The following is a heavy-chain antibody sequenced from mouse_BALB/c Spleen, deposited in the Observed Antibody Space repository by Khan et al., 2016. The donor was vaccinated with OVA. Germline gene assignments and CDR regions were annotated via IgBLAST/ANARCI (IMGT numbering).Heavy chain of an antibody. CDR3: ARAYYRYDGYYAMDY. J-gene: IGHJ4*01. V-gene: IGHV2-6-4*01. CDR1: GFSLSRYN. CDR2: IWGGGGT. Sequence: VQLVESGPGLVAPSQSLSITCTVSGFSLSRYNIHWVRQPPGKGLEWLGMIWGGGGTDYNSTLKIRLSIIKDNSKSQVFLEMNSLQTDDTAMYFCARAYYRYDGYYAMDYGGQGTSVTVSS. D-gene: IGHD2-14*01.